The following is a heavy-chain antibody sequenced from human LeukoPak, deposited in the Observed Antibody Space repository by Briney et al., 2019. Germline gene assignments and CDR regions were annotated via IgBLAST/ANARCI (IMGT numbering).Heavy chain of an antibody. CDR1: GYTFTGYY. J-gene: IGHJ4*02. V-gene: IGHV1-2*02. CDR3: AREGVGATRPFDY. CDR2: INPNSGGT. Sequence: GASVKVSCKASGYTFTGYYMHWVRQAPGQGLEWMGWINPNSGGTNYAQKFQGRVTMTRDTSISTAYMELSRLRSDDTAVYYCAREGVGATRPFDYWGQGTLVTVSS. D-gene: IGHD1-26*01.